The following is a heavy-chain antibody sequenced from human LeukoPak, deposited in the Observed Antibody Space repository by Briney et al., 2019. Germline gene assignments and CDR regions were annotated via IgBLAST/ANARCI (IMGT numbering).Heavy chain of an antibody. J-gene: IGHJ5*02. Sequence: PGGSLRLSCAASGFTFSSYGMHWVRQAPGKGLEWIGYIYYSGSTNYNPSLKSRVTISVDTSKNQFSLKLSSVTAADTAVYYCAKFGMGLVIRSWGQGTLVTVSS. CDR3: AKFGMGLVIRS. V-gene: IGHV4-59*01. D-gene: IGHD3/OR15-3a*01. CDR2: IYYSGST. CDR1: GFTFSSYG.